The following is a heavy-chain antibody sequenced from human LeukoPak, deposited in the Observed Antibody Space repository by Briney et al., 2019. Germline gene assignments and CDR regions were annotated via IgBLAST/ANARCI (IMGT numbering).Heavy chain of an antibody. V-gene: IGHV1-69*06. D-gene: IGHD1-14*01. CDR1: GGTFRSYA. J-gene: IGHJ3*02. CDR3: ATLPDDEI. CDR2: IIPIFGTP. Sequence: SVKVSCKTSGGTFRSYAIPWVRQAPGQGLEWMGRIIPIFGTPHYAQNLQGRVTITADTTTGTAYMELRSLRSEDTAMYYCATLPDDEIWGQGTMVIVSS.